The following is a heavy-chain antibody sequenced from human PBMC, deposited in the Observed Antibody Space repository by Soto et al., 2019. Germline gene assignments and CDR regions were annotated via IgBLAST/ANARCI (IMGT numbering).Heavy chain of an antibody. D-gene: IGHD3-22*01. CDR3: TRATPYDSSGYYSGYYFDY. Sequence: GGSLRLSCTASGFTFGDYAMSWVRQAPGKGLEWVGFIRSKAYGGTTEYAASVKGRFTISRDDSKSIAYLQMNSLKTEDTAVYYCTRATPYDSSGYYSGYYFDYWGQGTLVTVSS. J-gene: IGHJ4*02. CDR2: IRSKAYGGTT. V-gene: IGHV3-49*04. CDR1: GFTFGDYA.